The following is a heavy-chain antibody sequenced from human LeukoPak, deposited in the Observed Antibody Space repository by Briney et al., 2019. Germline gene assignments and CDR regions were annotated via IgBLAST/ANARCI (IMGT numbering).Heavy chain of an antibody. D-gene: IGHD6-6*01. V-gene: IGHV4-4*07. CDR2: IYTSGST. Sequence: SETLSLTCTVSGGSISNYYWSWIRQPAGKGLEWIGHIYTSGSTNYNPSLKSRVTMSLDTSKNQFSLKLSSVTAADTAVLCCARVSIAANWFHPWGQGGHVTVSS. J-gene: IGHJ5*02. CDR3: ARVSIAANWFHP. CDR1: GGSISNYY.